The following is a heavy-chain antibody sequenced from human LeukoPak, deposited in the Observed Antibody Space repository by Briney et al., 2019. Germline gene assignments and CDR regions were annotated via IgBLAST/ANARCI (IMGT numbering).Heavy chain of an antibody. V-gene: IGHV3-30*18. Sequence: PGGSLRLSCAASGFTFSSYGMHWVRQAPGKGLEWVAVISYDGSNKYYADSVKGRFTISRDNSKNTLYLQMNSLRAEDTAVYYCAKDWDSSGWYRTEFDYWGQGTLVTVSS. J-gene: IGHJ4*02. D-gene: IGHD6-19*01. CDR1: GFTFSSYG. CDR3: AKDWDSSGWYRTEFDY. CDR2: ISYDGSNK.